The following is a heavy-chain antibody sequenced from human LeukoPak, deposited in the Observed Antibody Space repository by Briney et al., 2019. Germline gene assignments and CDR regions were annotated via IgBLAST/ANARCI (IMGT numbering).Heavy chain of an antibody. CDR1: GGSISTNSYY. CDR2: IYYSGNT. V-gene: IGHV4-39*07. D-gene: IGHD6-13*01. CDR3: AGGSWYSSSHKGAFWDY. J-gene: IGHJ4*02. Sequence: SETLSLTCIVSGGSISTNSYYWGWIRQPPGKGLEWIGSIYYSGNTYYNPSLKSRVTISVDTSKNQFSLKLSSVTAADTAVYYCAGGSWYSSSHKGAFWDYWGQGTLVTVSS.